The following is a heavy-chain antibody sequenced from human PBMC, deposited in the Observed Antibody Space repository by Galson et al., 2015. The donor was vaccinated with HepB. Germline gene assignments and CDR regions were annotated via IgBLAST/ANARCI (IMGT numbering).Heavy chain of an antibody. CDR1: GFTFSSYA. CDR2: ISSNGGST. Sequence: SLRLSCAAPGFTFSSYAMHWVRQAPGKGLEYVSAISSNGGSTYYADSVKGRFTISRDNSKNTLYLQMSSLRAEDTAVYYCVPKRGWYGTMIVVSQPIDYWGQGTLVTVSS. D-gene: IGHD3-22*01. CDR3: VPKRGWYGTMIVVSQPIDY. V-gene: IGHV3-64D*06. J-gene: IGHJ4*02.